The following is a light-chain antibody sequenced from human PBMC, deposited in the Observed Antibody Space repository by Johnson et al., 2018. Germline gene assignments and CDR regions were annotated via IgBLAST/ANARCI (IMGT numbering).Light chain of an antibody. CDR3: GTWDSSLSAGNV. V-gene: IGLV1-51*02. J-gene: IGLJ1*01. CDR2: ENN. Sequence: QSVLTQPPSVSADPGQKVTISCSGSSSNIGNNYVSWYQQLPGTATKLLIYENNKRPSGIPDRFSGSKSGTSATLGITGLQTGDEADYYCGTWDSSLSAGNVFGTGTKVTVL. CDR1: SSNIGNNY.